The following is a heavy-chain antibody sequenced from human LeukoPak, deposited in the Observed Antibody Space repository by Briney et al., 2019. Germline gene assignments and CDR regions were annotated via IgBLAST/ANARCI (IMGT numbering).Heavy chain of an antibody. CDR2: IYYSGST. Sequence: SETLSLTCAVYGGSFSSYYWSWIRQPPGKGLEWIGYIYYSGSTNYNPSLKSRVTISVDTSKNQFSLKLSSVTAADTAVYYCARTSASYYYYMDVWGNGTTVTISS. CDR1: GGSFSSYY. CDR3: ARTSASYYYYMDV. D-gene: IGHD3-3*01. V-gene: IGHV4-59*01. J-gene: IGHJ6*03.